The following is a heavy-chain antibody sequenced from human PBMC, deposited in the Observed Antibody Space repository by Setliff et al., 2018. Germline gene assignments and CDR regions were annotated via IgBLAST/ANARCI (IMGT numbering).Heavy chain of an antibody. V-gene: IGHV3-23*01. CDR2: ISGRGGDT. Sequence: GGSLRLSCVASEFNFSRYFMTWVRQAPGKGLEWIESISGRGGDTDSADSMKGRFTISRDNSKTTLYLQMNSMKTEDTAVYYCTTRYCSHGGCYREGVFVYMDVWGKGTTVTVSS. J-gene: IGHJ6*03. CDR3: TTRYCSHGGCYREGVFVYMDV. CDR1: EFNFSRYF. D-gene: IGHD2-8*01.